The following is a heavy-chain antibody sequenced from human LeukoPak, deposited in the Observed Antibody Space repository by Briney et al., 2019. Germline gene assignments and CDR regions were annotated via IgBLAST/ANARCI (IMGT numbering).Heavy chain of an antibody. J-gene: IGHJ4*02. V-gene: IGHV3-11*01. Sequence: GGSLRLSCAASGFTFSDYYMSWIRQAPGKGLEWVSYISSSGSTIYYADSVKGRFTISRDNAKNSLYLQMNSLRAEDTAVYYCARDFYHGSGSYYFDYWGQGTLVTVSS. CDR2: ISSSGSTI. CDR3: ARDFYHGSGSYYFDY. D-gene: IGHD3-10*01. CDR1: GFTFSDYY.